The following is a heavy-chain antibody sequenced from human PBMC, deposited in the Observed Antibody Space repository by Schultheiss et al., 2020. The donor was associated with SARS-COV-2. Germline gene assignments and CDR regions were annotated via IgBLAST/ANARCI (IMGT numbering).Heavy chain of an antibody. V-gene: IGHV3-NL1*01. J-gene: IGHJ5*02. CDR2: IYSNGGT. Sequence: GGSLRLSCAASGFTFSSYGMHWVRQAPGKGLEWVSLIYSNGGTSYADSVKGRFIISRDDSKNTVYLQMNSLRVEDTAVYYCAGNLPFDPWGQGTLVTVSS. D-gene: IGHD4-23*01. CDR1: GFTFSSYG. CDR3: AGNLPFDP.